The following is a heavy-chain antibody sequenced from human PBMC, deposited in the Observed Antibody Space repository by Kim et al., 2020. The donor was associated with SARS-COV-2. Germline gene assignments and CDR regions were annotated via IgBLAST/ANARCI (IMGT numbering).Heavy chain of an antibody. Sequence: SVKVSCKASGGTFSSYAISWVRRAPGQGLEWMGRIIPILGIANYAQKFQGRVTITADKSTSTAYMELSSLRSEDTAVYYCARVMGATTEGFDYWGQGTLVTVSS. CDR2: IIPILGIA. D-gene: IGHD1-26*01. J-gene: IGHJ4*02. CDR1: GGTFSSYA. V-gene: IGHV1-69*04. CDR3: ARVMGATTEGFDY.